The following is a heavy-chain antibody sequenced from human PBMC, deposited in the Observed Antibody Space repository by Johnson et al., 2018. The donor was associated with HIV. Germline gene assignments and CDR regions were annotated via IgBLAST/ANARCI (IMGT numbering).Heavy chain of an antibody. J-gene: IGHJ3*02. V-gene: IGHV3-20*04. CDR3: ARRWELHSNAFDI. CDR2: ISWNGGST. Sequence: VQLVESGGGVVQPGGSLRLSCAASGFTFDDYAMHWVRQAPGKGLEWVSCISWNGGSTGYADSVKGRFTISRDNAKNSLYLQMNNLIAEDTALYYCARRWELHSNAFDIWGQGTMVTVSS. D-gene: IGHD1-26*01. CDR1: GFTFDDYA.